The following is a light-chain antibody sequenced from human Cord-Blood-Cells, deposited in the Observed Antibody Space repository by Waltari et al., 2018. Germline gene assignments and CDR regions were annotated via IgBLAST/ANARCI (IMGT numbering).Light chain of an antibody. CDR3: QQSYSTPYT. CDR2: AAS. Sequence: DIQMTQPPSSLSASVGDRVTITCRASQSISSYLNWYQQKPGKAPKLLIYAASSLQSGVPSRFSGSGSGTDFTLTISSLRPEDFATYYCQQSYSTPYTFGQGTKLEIK. J-gene: IGKJ2*01. V-gene: IGKV1-39*01. CDR1: QSISSY.